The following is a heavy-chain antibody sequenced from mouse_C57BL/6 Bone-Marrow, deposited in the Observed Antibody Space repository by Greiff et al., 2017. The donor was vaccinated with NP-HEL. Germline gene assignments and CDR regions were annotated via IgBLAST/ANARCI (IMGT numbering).Heavy chain of an antibody. CDR1: GFTFSSYA. J-gene: IGHJ3*01. V-gene: IGHV5-4*01. CDR2: ISDGGSYT. CDR3: ARDLSPIYYDYDGFAY. D-gene: IGHD2-4*01. Sequence: EVMLVESGGGLVKPGGSLKLSCAASGFTFSSYAMSWVRQTPEKRLEWVATISDGGSYTYYPDNVKGRFTISRDNAKNNLYLQMSHLKSEDTAMYYCARDLSPIYYDYDGFAYWGQGTLVTVSA.